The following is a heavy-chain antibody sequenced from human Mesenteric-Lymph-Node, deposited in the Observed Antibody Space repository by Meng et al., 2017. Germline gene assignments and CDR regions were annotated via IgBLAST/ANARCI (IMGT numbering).Heavy chain of an antibody. J-gene: IGHJ4*02. CDR2: INDSGST. V-gene: IGHV4-34*01. D-gene: IGHD6-13*01. CDR1: GGTISGYY. Sequence: VQLQEWGAGLLKPSETLSLTCAVYGGTISGYYWSWIRQPPGKGLEWIGEINDSGSTNYNPSHKSRVTISEDTSKNQFSLKLSSVTAADTAVYYCARTIGVEYSSSWYYFDYWGQGTLVTVSS. CDR3: ARTIGVEYSSSWYYFDY.